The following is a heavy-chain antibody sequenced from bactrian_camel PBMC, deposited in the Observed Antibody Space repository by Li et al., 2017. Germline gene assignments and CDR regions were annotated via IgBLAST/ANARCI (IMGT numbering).Heavy chain of an antibody. Sequence: VQLVESGGGSVQAGGSLRLSCAASDHTSSSYCMTWFRQAPGKEREGVACIDTDGTAFYADSVKGRFTISQDNAKNTVYLQMNSLKPEDTALYYCATEDLGIWAASTYWGQGTQVTVS. J-gene: IGHJ4*01. D-gene: IGHD1*01. V-gene: IGHV3S10*01. CDR1: DHTSSSYC. CDR3: ATEDLGIWAASTY. CDR2: IDTDGTA.